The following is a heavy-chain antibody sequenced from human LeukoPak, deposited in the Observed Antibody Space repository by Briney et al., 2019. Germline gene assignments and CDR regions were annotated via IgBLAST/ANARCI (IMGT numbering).Heavy chain of an antibody. D-gene: IGHD2/OR15-2a*01. Sequence: SETLSLTCSVSGYSFTSGHYWGWIRQPPGKGLEWIANIYHTGSAHYNPSLKSRVTISVDTSTNQFSLKLSSVTAADTAVYYCARYCTSTTCILRGFDYWGRGTLVTVSS. CDR2: IYHTGSA. CDR1: GYSFTSGHY. CDR3: ARYCTSTTCILRGFDY. V-gene: IGHV4-38-2*01. J-gene: IGHJ4*02.